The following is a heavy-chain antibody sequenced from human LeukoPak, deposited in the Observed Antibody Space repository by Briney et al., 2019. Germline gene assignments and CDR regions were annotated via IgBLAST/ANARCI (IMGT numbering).Heavy chain of an antibody. V-gene: IGHV3-7*03. J-gene: IGHJ4*02. CDR3: ARAHPLGGYYIS. CDR2: IKQDGSEK. CDR1: GFTFSTYW. D-gene: IGHD3-3*01. Sequence: GGPLRLSCAASGFTFSTYWMSWVRQAPGKGLEWVAHIKQDGSEKYYVDSVKGRFTISRDNAKNSLHLQMNSLSAEDTAVYYCARAHPLGGYYISWGQGTLVTVSS.